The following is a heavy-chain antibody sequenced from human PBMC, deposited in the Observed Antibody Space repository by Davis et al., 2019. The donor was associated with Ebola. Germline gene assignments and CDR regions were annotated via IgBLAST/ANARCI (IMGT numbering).Heavy chain of an antibody. Sequence: GSLRLSCTVSGGSISSYYWSWIRQPPGKGLEWIGYIYYSGNTNYKPSLKSRVTISVDTSKNQFSLKLSSVTAADTAVYYCARDATMVQGVIIADAFDIWGQGTMVTVSS. V-gene: IGHV4-59*01. CDR3: ARDATMVQGVIIADAFDI. CDR2: IYYSGNT. J-gene: IGHJ3*02. CDR1: GGSISSYY. D-gene: IGHD3-10*01.